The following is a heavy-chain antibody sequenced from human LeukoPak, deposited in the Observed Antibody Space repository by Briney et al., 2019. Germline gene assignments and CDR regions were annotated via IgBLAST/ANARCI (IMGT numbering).Heavy chain of an antibody. CDR3: ATQVGYDSSGYHRDY. D-gene: IGHD3-22*01. Sequence: ASVKVSCKVSGYTLTQLSMHWVRQAPGKGLEWMGGFDPEDGETIYAQKFQGRVTMTEDTSTDTAYMELSSLRSEDTAVYYCATQVGYDSSGYHRDYWGQGTLVTVSS. V-gene: IGHV1-24*01. CDR1: GYTLTQLS. CDR2: FDPEDGET. J-gene: IGHJ4*02.